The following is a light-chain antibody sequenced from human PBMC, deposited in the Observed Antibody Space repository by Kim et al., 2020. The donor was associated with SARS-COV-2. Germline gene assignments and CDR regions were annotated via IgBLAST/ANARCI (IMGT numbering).Light chain of an antibody. CDR3: CSYEGTVV. Sequence: ASVSRSPGQSITSSCTGASSDVVSWYKHHPGEAPKLIIFEVNKRPSQISNRFSGSKSGNTASLTIAGLQAEDEANYYCCSYEGTVVFGGGTQLTVL. CDR1: SSDVV. V-gene: IGLV2-23*02. CDR2: EVN. J-gene: IGLJ2*01.